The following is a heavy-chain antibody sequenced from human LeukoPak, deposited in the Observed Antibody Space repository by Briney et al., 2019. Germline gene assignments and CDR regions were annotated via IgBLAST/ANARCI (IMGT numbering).Heavy chain of an antibody. CDR3: ARDPYDYVWGSYRYPYYYMDV. CDR1: GYTFTSYA. Sequence: GASVKVSCKASGYTFTSYAMNWVRQAPGQGLEWMGWINTNTGNPTYAQGFTGRFVFSLDTSVSTAYLQISSLKAEDTAVYYCARDPYDYVWGSYRYPYYYMDVWGKGTTVTVSS. V-gene: IGHV7-4-1*02. CDR2: INTNTGNP. J-gene: IGHJ6*03. D-gene: IGHD3-16*02.